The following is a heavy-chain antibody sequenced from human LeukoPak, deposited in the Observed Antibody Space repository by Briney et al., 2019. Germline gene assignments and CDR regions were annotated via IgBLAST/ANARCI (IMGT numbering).Heavy chain of an antibody. V-gene: IGHV3-21*01. Sequence: GGSLRLSCAASGFTFSSYSMNWVRQAPEKGLEWVSSISSSSSYIYYADSVKGRFTISRDNAKNSLYLQMNSLRAEDTAVYYCARAIAARSTFDYWGQGTLVTVSS. CDR2: ISSSSSYI. CDR3: ARAIAARSTFDY. D-gene: IGHD6-6*01. CDR1: GFTFSSYS. J-gene: IGHJ4*02.